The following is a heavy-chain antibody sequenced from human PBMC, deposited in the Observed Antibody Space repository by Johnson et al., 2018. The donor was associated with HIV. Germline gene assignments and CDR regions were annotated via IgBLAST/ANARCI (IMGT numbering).Heavy chain of an antibody. V-gene: IGHV3-30*02. CDR1: GFIFSSYW. J-gene: IGHJ3*02. CDR3: AKGLAVAPWADAFDI. D-gene: IGHD6-13*01. CDR2: IRYDGSNK. Sequence: QVQLVESGGGLVQPGGSLRLSCAASGFIFSSYWMSWVRQAPGKGLEWVAFIRYDGSNKYYADSVTGRFTISRDHSKNTLYLQMNSLRAEDTAVYYCAKGLAVAPWADAFDIWGQGTMVTVSS.